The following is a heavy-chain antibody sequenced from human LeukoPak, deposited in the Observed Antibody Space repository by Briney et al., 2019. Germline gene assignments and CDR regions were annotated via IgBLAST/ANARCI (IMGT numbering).Heavy chain of an antibody. CDR3: ARGFSSSWGVFDY. J-gene: IGHJ4*02. D-gene: IGHD6-13*01. Sequence: GGSLRLSCAASGFTVSSNYMSWVRQAPGKGLEWVSVIYSGGSTYYADSVKGRFTISRDNSKKTLYLQMNSLRAEDTAVYYCARGFSSSWGVFDYWGQGTLVTVSS. V-gene: IGHV3-53*01. CDR1: GFTVSSNY. CDR2: IYSGGST.